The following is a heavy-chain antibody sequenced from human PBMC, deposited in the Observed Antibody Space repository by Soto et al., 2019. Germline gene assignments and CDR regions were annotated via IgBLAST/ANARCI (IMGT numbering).Heavy chain of an antibody. V-gene: IGHV1-69*13. CDR3: ARPPPLKSPPNFGGYYSYYYYGMDV. CDR2: IIPIFGTA. D-gene: IGHD3-22*01. J-gene: IGHJ6*02. CDR1: GGTFSSYA. Sequence: ASVKVSCKASGGTFSSYAISWVRQAPGQGLEWMGGIIPIFGTANYAQKFQGRVTITADESTSTAYMELSSLRSEDTAVYYCARPPPLKSPPNFGGYYSYYYYGMDVWGQGTTVTVSS.